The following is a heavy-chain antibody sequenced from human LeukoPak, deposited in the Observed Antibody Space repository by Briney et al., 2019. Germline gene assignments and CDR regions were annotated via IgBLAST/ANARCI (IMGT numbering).Heavy chain of an antibody. J-gene: IGHJ3*02. CDR2: IYPGDSDT. CDR3: ARQGCTSTTCLDI. Sequence: GESLKISCRGSGYSFVSYWIGWVRQMPGKGLAWMGIIYPGDSDTRYSPSFQGQVTISADKSISTAYLQWSSLKASDTAMYYCARQGCTSTTCLDIWGQGTMVTVSS. CDR1: GYSFVSYW. V-gene: IGHV5-51*01. D-gene: IGHD2-2*01.